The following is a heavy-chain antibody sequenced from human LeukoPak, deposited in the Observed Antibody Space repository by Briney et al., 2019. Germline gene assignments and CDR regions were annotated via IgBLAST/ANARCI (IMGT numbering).Heavy chain of an antibody. CDR3: ANPPRGVNSGFDY. Sequence: GGSLRLSCAASGFTFSSYAMSWVRQAPGKGLEWVSAISGSGGSTYYADSVKGRFTISRDNSKNTLYLQMNSLRAEDTAVYYCANPPRGVNSGFDYWGQGTLVTVSS. D-gene: IGHD4-23*01. CDR1: GFTFSSYA. J-gene: IGHJ4*02. V-gene: IGHV3-23*01. CDR2: ISGSGGST.